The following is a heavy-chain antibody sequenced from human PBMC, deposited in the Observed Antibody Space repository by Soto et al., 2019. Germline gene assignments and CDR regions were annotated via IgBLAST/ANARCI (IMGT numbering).Heavy chain of an antibody. J-gene: IGHJ4*02. CDR3: ARDLGEQWLAIDY. CDR1: GCTFTSYY. Sequence: ASVKDSCKASGCTFTSYYMHGGRQAPGQGLEWMGIINPSGGSTSYAQKFQGRVTMTRDTSTSTVYMELSSLRSEDTAVYYCARDLGEQWLAIDYWGQGTLVTVSS. D-gene: IGHD6-19*01. V-gene: IGHV1-46*01. CDR2: INPSGGST.